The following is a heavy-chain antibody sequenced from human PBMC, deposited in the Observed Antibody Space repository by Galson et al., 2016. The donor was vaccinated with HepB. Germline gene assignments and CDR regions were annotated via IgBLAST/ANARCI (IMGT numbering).Heavy chain of an antibody. Sequence: SETLSLTCIVSGDSISNPHWSWIRQPPGKGLEWLGFIYNSASTDNNPSLKSRVTLPLDTSKTQLSFKSTARYAAVAALHHGATGHIGPRTCASGHRANNPPLKSLDPLSLATSKNQFALKLTAVSATDTAVYTCATGHLDLRAWGQGTLVTVSS. J-gene: IGHJ1*01. CDR3: ATGHIGPRTCASGHRANNPPLKSLDPLSLATSKNQFALKLTAVSATDTAVYTCATGHLDLRA. CDR2: IYNSAST. D-gene: IGHD1-14*01. CDR1: GDSISNPH. V-gene: IGHV4-59*11.